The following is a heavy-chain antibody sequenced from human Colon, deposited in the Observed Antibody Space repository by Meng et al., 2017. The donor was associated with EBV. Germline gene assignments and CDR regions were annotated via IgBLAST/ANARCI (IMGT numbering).Heavy chain of an antibody. V-gene: IGHV3-23*01. J-gene: IGHJ5*02. CDR1: GFTFSSYA. D-gene: IGHD4-17*01. CDR2: ISGSGGST. Sequence: EARLWEAGGGLVQPGGSLRLSCAASGFTFSSYAMSWVRQAPGKGLEWVSSISGSGGSTYYSDSVKGRFTISRDNSKNTLYLQMNSLRAEDTAVYYCAPRKDYGAPWGQGTLVTVSS. CDR3: APRKDYGAP.